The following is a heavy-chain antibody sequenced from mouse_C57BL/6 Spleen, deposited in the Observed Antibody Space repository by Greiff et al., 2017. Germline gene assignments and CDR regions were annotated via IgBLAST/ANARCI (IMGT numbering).Heavy chain of an antibody. V-gene: IGHV1-61*01. CDR1: GYTFTSYW. D-gene: IGHD2-1*01. J-gene: IGHJ2*01. CDR3: AREAYGNGDY. Sequence: QVQLQQPGAELVRPGSSVKLSCKASGYTFTSYWMDWVKQRPGQGLEWIGNIYPSDSETHYNQKFKDKATLTVDKSSSTAYMQLSSLTSEDSAVYYCAREAYGNGDYWGQGTTLTVSS. CDR2: IYPSDSET.